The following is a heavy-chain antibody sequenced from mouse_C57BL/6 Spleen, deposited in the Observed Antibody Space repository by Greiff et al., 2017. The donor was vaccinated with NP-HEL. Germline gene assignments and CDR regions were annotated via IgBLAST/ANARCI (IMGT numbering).Heavy chain of an antibody. CDR1: GYTFTSYG. CDR2: IYPRSGNT. CDR3: ARGDYSNYDGYFDV. D-gene: IGHD2-5*01. V-gene: IGHV1-81*01. Sequence: VQLQQSGAELARPGASVKLSCKASGYTFTSYGISWVKQRTGQGLEWIGEIYPRSGNTYYNEKFKGKATLTADKSSSTAYMELRSLTSDDSAVYFCARGDYSNYDGYFDVWGTGTTVTVSS. J-gene: IGHJ1*03.